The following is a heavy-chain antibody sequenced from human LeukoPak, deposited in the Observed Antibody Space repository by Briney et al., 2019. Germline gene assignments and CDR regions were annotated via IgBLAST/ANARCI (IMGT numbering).Heavy chain of an antibody. CDR2: ISNDGGST. Sequence: GGSLRLSCAASGFTFSNYAMHWVRQAPGRGLEYVSAISNDGGSTYYASSVKGRFTISRDNSKNTLYLQMNRLRAEDTAVYYCAEDLAWEQGAHWFDPWGQGTLVTVSS. J-gene: IGHJ5*02. D-gene: IGHD1-26*01. V-gene: IGHV3-64*01. CDR1: GFTFSNYA. CDR3: AEDLAWEQGAHWFDP.